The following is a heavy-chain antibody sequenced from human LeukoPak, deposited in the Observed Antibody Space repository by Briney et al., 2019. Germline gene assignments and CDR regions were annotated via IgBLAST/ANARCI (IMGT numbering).Heavy chain of an antibody. CDR2: INPNSGGT. Sequence: GASVKVSCKASGYTFTGYYMHWVRQAPGQGLEWMGWINPNSGGTNYAQKFQGRVTMTRDTSISTAYMELSRLRSDDTAVYYRARDPTYGSGSYYLIGDAFDIWGQGTMVTVSS. D-gene: IGHD3-10*01. J-gene: IGHJ3*02. V-gene: IGHV1-2*02. CDR3: ARDPTYGSGSYYLIGDAFDI. CDR1: GYTFTGYY.